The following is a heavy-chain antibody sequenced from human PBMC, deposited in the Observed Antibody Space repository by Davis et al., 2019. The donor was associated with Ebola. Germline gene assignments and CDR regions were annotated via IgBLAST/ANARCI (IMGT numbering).Heavy chain of an antibody. CDR3: ARGLIGDLGY. Sequence: PGGSLRLSCAASGFTFSSYAMSWVRQAPGKGLEWVSAISGSGGSTYYADSVKGRFTISRDNAKNSLYLQMNSLRAEDTAVYYCARGLIGDLGYWGQGTLVTVSS. V-gene: IGHV3-23*01. CDR1: GFTFSSYA. D-gene: IGHD3-10*01. J-gene: IGHJ4*02. CDR2: ISGSGGST.